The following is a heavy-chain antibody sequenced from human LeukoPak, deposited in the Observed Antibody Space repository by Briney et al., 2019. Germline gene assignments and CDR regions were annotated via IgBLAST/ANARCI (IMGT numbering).Heavy chain of an antibody. J-gene: IGHJ4*02. CDR2: IWYEGSNK. V-gene: IGHV3-30*02. CDR3: AKDRGWWTYFDY. Sequence: GGSLRLSCAASGFTFSSYGMHWVRQAPGKGLEWVAFIWYEGSNKYYADSVKGRFTISRDNSKNTLYLQMNSLRAEDTAVYYCAKDRGWWTYFDYWGQGTLVTVSS. CDR1: GFTFSSYG. D-gene: IGHD6-19*01.